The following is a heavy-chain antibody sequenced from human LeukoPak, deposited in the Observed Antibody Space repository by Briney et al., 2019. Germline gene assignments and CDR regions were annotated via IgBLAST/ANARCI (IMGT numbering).Heavy chain of an antibody. Sequence: GGSLRLSCAASGFTFTSYGMHWVRQAPGKGLEWVAVISYDGRTKCYADAMKGRFTISRDNSKNTLYLQMNSLRAEDTAVYYCARDPIAAAGTVIWYNWFDPWGQGTLVTVSS. V-gene: IGHV3-30*03. CDR3: ARDPIAAAGTVIWYNWFDP. CDR1: GFTFTSYG. CDR2: ISYDGRTK. D-gene: IGHD6-13*01. J-gene: IGHJ5*02.